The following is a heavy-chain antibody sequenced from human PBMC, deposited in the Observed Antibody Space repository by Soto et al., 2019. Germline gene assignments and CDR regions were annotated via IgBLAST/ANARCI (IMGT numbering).Heavy chain of an antibody. Sequence: PSETLSLTCSVSGGSIRSYYWSWIRQSPEKGLEWIGYFYHSGNSNYNPSLKSRVTISVDTSKNQLSLSLRSVTAADTAVYFCARISSVDPYGYVNGGLDVWGQGSPVTV. D-gene: IGHD5-18*01. V-gene: IGHV4-59*01. CDR2: FYHSGNS. J-gene: IGHJ6*02. CDR3: ARISSVDPYGYVNGGLDV. CDR1: GGSIRSYY.